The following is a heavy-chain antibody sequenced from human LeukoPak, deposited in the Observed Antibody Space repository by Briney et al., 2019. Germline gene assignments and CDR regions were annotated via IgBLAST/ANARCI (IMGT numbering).Heavy chain of an antibody. CDR1: GYTFTSYG. V-gene: IGHV1-18*04. CDR3: ARDRAWYYGSGVDY. J-gene: IGHJ4*02. D-gene: IGHD3-10*01. CDR2: ISAYNGNT. Sequence: ASVKVSCKASGYTFTSYGISWVRQAPGQGLEWMGWISAYNGNTNYAQKLQDRVTMTTDTSTSTAYMELRSLRSDDTAVYYCARDRAWYYGSGVDYWGQGTLVTVSS.